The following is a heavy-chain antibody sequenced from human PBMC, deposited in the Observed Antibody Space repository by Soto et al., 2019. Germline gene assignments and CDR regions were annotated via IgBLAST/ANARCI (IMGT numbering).Heavy chain of an antibody. CDR3: ARFNGSGTNYYMDV. CDR1: GYIFTSYG. V-gene: IGHV1-18*01. CDR2: ISVDSGNT. Sequence: QVQLVQSGAELKKPGASAKVSCKASGYIFTSYGISWVRQAPGQGLEWMAWISVDSGNTNYAQNFQGRVTMTTDTSASTAHMELRSLRSDDTAVYSFARFNGSGTNYYMDVWGKGTTVIVSS. J-gene: IGHJ6*03. D-gene: IGHD3-10*01.